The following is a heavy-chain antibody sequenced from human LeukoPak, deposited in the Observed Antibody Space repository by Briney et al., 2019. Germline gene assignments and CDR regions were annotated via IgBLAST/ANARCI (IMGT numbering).Heavy chain of an antibody. CDR2: IKQDRSEK. CDR1: GFTFSSYW. D-gene: IGHD1-26*01. V-gene: IGHV3-7*01. CDR3: VRDTGGSGSYPDY. Sequence: GGSLRLSCAASGFTFSSYWMTWVRQAPGKELEWVANIKQDRSEKYFVDSVKGRFTISRDNAKNSVYLQMNSLRVEDSAVYYCVRDTGGSGSYPDYWGQGTLVTVSS. J-gene: IGHJ4*02.